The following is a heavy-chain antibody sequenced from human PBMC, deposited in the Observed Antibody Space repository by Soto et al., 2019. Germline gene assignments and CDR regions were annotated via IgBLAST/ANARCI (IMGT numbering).Heavy chain of an antibody. CDR1: GFTFSDHY. CDR3: ARGKIAAPADYSDY. D-gene: IGHD6-13*01. V-gene: IGHV3-72*01. Sequence: EVQLVESGGGLVQPGGSLRLSCAASGFTFSDHYMDWVRQAPGKGLEWVGRTRNKANSYTTEYAASVKGRFTISRDDSKNSLYLQMNSLKTEDTAVYYCARGKIAAPADYSDYWGQGTLVTVSS. J-gene: IGHJ4*02. CDR2: TRNKANSYTT.